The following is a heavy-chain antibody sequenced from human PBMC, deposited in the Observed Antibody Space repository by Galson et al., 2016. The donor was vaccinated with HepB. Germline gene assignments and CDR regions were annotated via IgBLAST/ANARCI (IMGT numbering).Heavy chain of an antibody. Sequence: SLRLSCAASGFTFSHYFVSWIRQAPGKGLEWVSYISGSADSRHYADSVKGRFTISRDNAKNSLYLHMNSLRAEDTAVYYCARMVPLYSGGWYVRGDGWFDPWGQGTLVTVSS. CDR1: GFTFSHYF. J-gene: IGHJ5*02. CDR2: ISGSADSR. CDR3: ARMVPLYSGGWYVRGDGWFDP. D-gene: IGHD6-19*01. V-gene: IGHV3-11*01.